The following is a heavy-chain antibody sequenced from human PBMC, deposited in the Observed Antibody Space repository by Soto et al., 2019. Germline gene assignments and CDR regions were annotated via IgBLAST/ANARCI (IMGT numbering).Heavy chain of an antibody. Sequence: SETLSLTCTVSGGSISSSSYYWGWIRQPPGKGLEWVGSIYYSGSTYYNPSLKSRVTISVDTSKNQFSLKLSSVTAADTAVYYCARRLAATFDYWGQGTLVTVSS. CDR1: GGSISSSSYY. CDR2: IYYSGST. D-gene: IGHD6-13*01. CDR3: ARRLAATFDY. V-gene: IGHV4-39*01. J-gene: IGHJ4*02.